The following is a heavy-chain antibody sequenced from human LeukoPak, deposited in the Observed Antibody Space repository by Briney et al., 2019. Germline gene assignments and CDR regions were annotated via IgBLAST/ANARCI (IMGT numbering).Heavy chain of an antibody. V-gene: IGHV1-69*06. CDR3: ARVPGSGSYYGDPYFDY. Sequence: GASVKVSCKASRGTFSGYAVSWVRQAPGQGLEWMGGIIPIFGTANYAQKFQGRVTITADKSTSTAYMELSSLRSEDTAVYYCARVPGSGSYYGDPYFDYWGQGTLVTVSS. CDR1: RGTFSGYA. CDR2: IIPIFGTA. D-gene: IGHD3-10*01. J-gene: IGHJ4*02.